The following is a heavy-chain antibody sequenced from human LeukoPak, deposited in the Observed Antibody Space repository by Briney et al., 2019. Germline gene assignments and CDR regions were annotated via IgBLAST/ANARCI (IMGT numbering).Heavy chain of an antibody. Sequence: GGSLRLSCAASGFTFSSYGMHWVRQAPGKGLEWVAVISYDGSNKYYAASVKGRFTISRDNSKNTLYLQMNSLRAEDMAVYYCAKDGSYGYPPFDYWGQGTRVTVSS. J-gene: IGHJ4*02. V-gene: IGHV3-30*18. CDR3: AKDGSYGYPPFDY. CDR2: ISYDGSNK. D-gene: IGHD5-18*01. CDR1: GFTFSSYG.